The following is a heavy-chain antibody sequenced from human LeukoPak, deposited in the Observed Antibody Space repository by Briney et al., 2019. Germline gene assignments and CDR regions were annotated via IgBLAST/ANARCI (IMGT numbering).Heavy chain of an antibody. Sequence: SETLSLTCTVSGGSIRSFYWSWIRQAPGKGLEWIGFISYSGYTSYSPSLKSRVAISVDTSKSQFSLRLSSMTAADTAIYYCARGRNDNGGMFFDSWAQGTLVTVSS. J-gene: IGHJ4*02. V-gene: IGHV4-59*01. D-gene: IGHD4-23*01. CDR2: ISYSGYT. CDR3: ARGRNDNGGMFFDS. CDR1: GGSIRSFY.